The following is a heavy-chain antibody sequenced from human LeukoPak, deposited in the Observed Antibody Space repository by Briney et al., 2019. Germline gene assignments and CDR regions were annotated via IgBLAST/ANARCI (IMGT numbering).Heavy chain of an antibody. D-gene: IGHD2-2*01. J-gene: IGHJ2*01. Sequence: SETLSLTCAVYGGSFSGYYWSWIRQHPGKGLEWIGYIYYSGSTYYNPSLKSRVTISVDTSKNQFSLKLSSVTAADTAVYYCAGAPVVVPADDVGYFDLWGRGTLVTVSS. CDR2: IYYSGST. CDR1: GGSFSGYY. V-gene: IGHV4-31*11. CDR3: AGAPVVVPADDVGYFDL.